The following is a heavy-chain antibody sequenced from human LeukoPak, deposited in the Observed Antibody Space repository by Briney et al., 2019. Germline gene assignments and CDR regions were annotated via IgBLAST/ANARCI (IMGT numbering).Heavy chain of an antibody. J-gene: IGHJ4*02. D-gene: IGHD2-2*01. Sequence: ASVKVSCKASGYTFTSYGISWVRQAPGQGLEWMGWINPNSGGTNYAQKFQGRVTMARDTSISTAYMELSRLRSDDTAVYYCARDSEYQLPSHWGQGTLVTVSS. CDR1: GYTFTSYG. V-gene: IGHV1-2*02. CDR3: ARDSEYQLPSH. CDR2: INPNSGGT.